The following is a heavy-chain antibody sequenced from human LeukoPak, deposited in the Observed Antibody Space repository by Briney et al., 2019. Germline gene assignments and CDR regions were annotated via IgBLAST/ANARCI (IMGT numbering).Heavy chain of an antibody. J-gene: IGHJ4*02. CDR1: GITFDDYS. D-gene: IGHD3-10*01. CDR3: SSRRVGDFVAGYY. CDR2: IIPTFHGSTT. V-gene: IGHV3-49*04. Sequence: GRPLRLSCTPSGITFDDYSVSWVRQAPGEGLEWVGFIIPTFHGSTTDFAASVKGGFSISQDDSKTVAYLQMNSLETEDTAVYYCSSRRVGDFVAGYYWGQGPVVTVSS.